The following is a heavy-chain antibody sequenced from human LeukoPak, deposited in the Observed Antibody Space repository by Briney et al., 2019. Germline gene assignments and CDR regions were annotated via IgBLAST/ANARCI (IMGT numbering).Heavy chain of an antibody. Sequence: GGTLRLSCAASGFTFSSYGMSWVRQAPGKGLEWVSAIGGSGGSTYYADSVKGRFTISRDNSKDTLYLQMNSLRAEDTAVYYCAKDPIAAAYYYYMDVWGKGTTVTISS. D-gene: IGHD6-13*01. CDR1: GFTFSSYG. J-gene: IGHJ6*03. CDR2: IGGSGGST. V-gene: IGHV3-23*01. CDR3: AKDPIAAAYYYYMDV.